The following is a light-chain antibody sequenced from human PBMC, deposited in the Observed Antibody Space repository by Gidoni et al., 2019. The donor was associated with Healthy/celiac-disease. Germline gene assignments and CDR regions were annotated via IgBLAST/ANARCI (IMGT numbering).Light chain of an antibody. CDR3: QQLNSYPRLT. CDR1: QGISSY. J-gene: IGKJ4*01. V-gene: IGKV1-9*01. Sequence: DIQLTQSPSFLSASVGDRVTITCRARQGISSYLAWYQQKPGKAPKLLIYAASTLQSGVPSRFSGSGSGTEFTLTISSLQPEDFATYSCQQLNSYPRLTFXGXTKVEIK. CDR2: AAS.